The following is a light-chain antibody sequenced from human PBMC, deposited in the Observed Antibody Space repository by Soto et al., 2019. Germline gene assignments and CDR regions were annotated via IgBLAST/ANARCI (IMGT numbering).Light chain of an antibody. J-gene: IGLJ1*01. CDR2: DVS. CDR3: SSYTSSSNYV. CDR1: SSDVGGYNY. V-gene: IGLV2-14*01. Sequence: QSALTQPASLSRSPGQSITISCTGTSSDVGGYNYVSWYQQHPGKAPKLMIYDVSNRPSGVSNRFSGSKSGNTASLTISGLQAEDEADYYCSSYTSSSNYVFGTGTKVTVL.